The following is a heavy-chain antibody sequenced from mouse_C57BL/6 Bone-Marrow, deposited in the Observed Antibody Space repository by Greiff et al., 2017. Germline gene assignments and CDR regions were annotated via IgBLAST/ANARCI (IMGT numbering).Heavy chain of an antibody. CDR2: INPGGGGT. CDR3: ARNGRGYYFDY. D-gene: IGHD1-1*01. V-gene: IGHV1-54*01. Sequence: VQLQESGAELVRPGTSVKVSCKASGYAFTNYLIEWVKQRPGQGLEWIGVINPGGGGTNYNEKFKGKATLTADKSSSTDYMQLSSLTSEDSAVYFCARNGRGYYFDYWGQGTTLTVSS. CDR1: GYAFTNYL. J-gene: IGHJ2*01.